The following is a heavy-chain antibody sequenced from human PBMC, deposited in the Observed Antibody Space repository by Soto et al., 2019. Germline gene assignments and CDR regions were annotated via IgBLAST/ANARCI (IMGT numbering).Heavy chain of an antibody. D-gene: IGHD4-17*01. Sequence: SVKVSCNAYGGTFSSYAISGVRQAPGQGLEWMGGIIPIFGTANYAQKFQGRVTITADESTSTAYMELSSLRSEDTAVYYCARPSDGDYSHPGSQYYYYGMDVWGQGTTVTVSS. CDR2: IIPIFGTA. V-gene: IGHV1-69*13. CDR1: GGTFSSYA. CDR3: ARPSDGDYSHPGSQYYYYGMDV. J-gene: IGHJ6*02.